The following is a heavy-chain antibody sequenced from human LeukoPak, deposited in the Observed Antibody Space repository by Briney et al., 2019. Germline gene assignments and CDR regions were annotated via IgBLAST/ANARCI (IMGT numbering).Heavy chain of an antibody. D-gene: IGHD4-17*01. Sequence: SETLSLTCTVSGGSISSYYWGWIRQPPGKGLEWIGSIYYSGSTYYNPSLKSRVTISVDTSKNQFSLKLSSVTAADTAVYYCARVLATAAGHWGQGTLVTVSS. J-gene: IGHJ4*02. CDR2: IYYSGST. V-gene: IGHV4-39*07. CDR3: ARVLATAAGH. CDR1: GGSISSYY.